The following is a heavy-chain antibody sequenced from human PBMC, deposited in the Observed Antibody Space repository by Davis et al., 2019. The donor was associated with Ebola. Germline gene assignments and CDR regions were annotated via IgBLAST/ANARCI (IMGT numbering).Heavy chain of an antibody. Sequence: PGGSLRLSCAASGFTFSSFRMSWVRQAPGKGLEWVANIKQDGSEKDYVDSVKGRFTISRDNAKNSLYLQMNSLRAEDTAVYYCARDYYYDSSGYYYDSDYFDYWGQGTLVTVSS. V-gene: IGHV3-7*03. D-gene: IGHD3-22*01. CDR1: GFTFSSFR. J-gene: IGHJ4*02. CDR2: IKQDGSEK. CDR3: ARDYYYDSSGYYYDSDYFDY.